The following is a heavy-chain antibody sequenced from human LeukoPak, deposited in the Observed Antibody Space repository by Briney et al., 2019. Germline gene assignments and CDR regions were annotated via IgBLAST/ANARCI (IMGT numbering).Heavy chain of an antibody. CDR3: ARALLVATRTIVGY. CDR2: INPNSGGT. V-gene: IGHV1-2*02. D-gene: IGHD1-26*01. CDR1: GYTFTGYY. J-gene: IGHJ4*02. Sequence: ASVKVSCKASGYTFTGYYMHWVRQAPGQGLEWMGWINPNSGGTNYAQKFQGRVTMTRDTSISTAYMELSRLRSDGTAVYYCARALLVATRTIVGYWGQGTLVTVSS.